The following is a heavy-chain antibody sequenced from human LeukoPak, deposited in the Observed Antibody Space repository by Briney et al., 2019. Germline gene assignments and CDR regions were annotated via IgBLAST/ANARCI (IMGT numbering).Heavy chain of an antibody. Sequence: SETLSLTCTVSGGSISSSSYYWGWICQPPGKGLEWIGSIYYSGSTYYNPSLKSRVTISVDTSKNQFPLRLSSVTAADTAVYYCARLQYCSGTSCYWFDPWGQGTLVTVSS. CDR3: ARLQYCSGTSCYWFDP. CDR2: IYYSGST. D-gene: IGHD2-2*01. J-gene: IGHJ5*02. CDR1: GGSISSSSYY. V-gene: IGHV4-39*06.